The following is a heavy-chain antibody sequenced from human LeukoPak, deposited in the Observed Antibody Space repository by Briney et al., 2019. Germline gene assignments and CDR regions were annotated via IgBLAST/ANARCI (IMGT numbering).Heavy chain of an antibody. V-gene: IGHV3-48*01. CDR3: ARGLITILRPKTESFDY. CDR2: ISSSSSTI. CDR1: GFTFSSYS. Sequence: GGSLRLSCAASGFTFSSYSMNWVRQAPGKGLEWVSYISSSSSTIYYADSVKGRFTISRDNAKNSLYLQMNSLRAEDTAVYYCARGLITILRPKTESFDYWGQGTLVTVSS. J-gene: IGHJ4*02. D-gene: IGHD3-10*01.